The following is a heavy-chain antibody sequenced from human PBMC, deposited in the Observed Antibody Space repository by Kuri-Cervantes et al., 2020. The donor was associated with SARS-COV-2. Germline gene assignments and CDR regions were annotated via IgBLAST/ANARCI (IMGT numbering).Heavy chain of an antibody. J-gene: IGHJ5*02. CDR2: ISYDGSNK. V-gene: IGHV3-30*01. CDR3: ASDGRELWFGEDNWFDP. Sequence: SLKISCAASGFTFSSYAMHWVRQAPGKGLEWVAVISYDGSNKYYADSVKGRFTISRDNSKNTLYLQMDSLRTEDTAVYYCASDGRELWFGEDNWFDPWGQGTLVTVSS. D-gene: IGHD3-10*01. CDR1: GFTFSSYA.